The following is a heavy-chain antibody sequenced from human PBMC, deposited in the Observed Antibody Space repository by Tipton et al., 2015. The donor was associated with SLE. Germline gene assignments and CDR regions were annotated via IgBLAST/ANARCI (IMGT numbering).Heavy chain of an antibody. V-gene: IGHV4-39*07. J-gene: IGHJ4*02. Sequence: TLSLTCTVSGGSISSSSYYWGWIRQPPGKGLEWIGSIYYSGNTYYNPSLKSRVTISIDTSKNQFSLKLSSVTAADTAVYYWAGRYSGPGGYFDYWGQGTLVTVSS. CDR2: IYYSGNT. D-gene: IGHD5-12*01. CDR3: AGRYSGPGGYFDY. CDR1: GGSISSSSYY.